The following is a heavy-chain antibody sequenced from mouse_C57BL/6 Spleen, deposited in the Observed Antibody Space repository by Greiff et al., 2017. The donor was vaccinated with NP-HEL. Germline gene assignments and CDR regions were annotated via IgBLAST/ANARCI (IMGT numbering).Heavy chain of an antibody. CDR3: ARHEVLRFYFDY. V-gene: IGHV5-6*01. CDR2: ISSGGSYT. D-gene: IGHD1-1*01. J-gene: IGHJ2*01. CDR1: GFTFSSYG. Sequence: EVQLVESGGDLVKPGGSLKLSCAASGFTFSSYGMSWVRQTPDKRLEWVATISSGGSYTYYPDSVKGRFTISRDNAKNTLYLQMSSLKSEDTAMYYCARHEVLRFYFDYWGQGTTLTVSS.